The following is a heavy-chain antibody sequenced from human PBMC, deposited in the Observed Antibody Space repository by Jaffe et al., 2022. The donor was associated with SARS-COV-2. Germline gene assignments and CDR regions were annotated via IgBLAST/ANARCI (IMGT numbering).Heavy chain of an antibody. CDR1: GYTFSNHW. CDR3: ARQSGTIGSWFDP. J-gene: IGHJ5*02. Sequence: EVQLVQSGAEVKKPGESLKISCRGSGYTFSNHWIGWVRQMPGKGLELMGIIYPGDSDTRYSSSFQGQVTISADESTSTVYLQWSSLKASDSAMYFCARQSGTIGSWFDPWGQGTLVTVSS. V-gene: IGHV5-51*01. CDR2: IYPGDSDT. D-gene: IGHD1-7*01.